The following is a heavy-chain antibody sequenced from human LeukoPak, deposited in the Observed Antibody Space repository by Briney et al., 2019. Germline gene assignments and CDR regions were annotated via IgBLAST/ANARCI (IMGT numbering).Heavy chain of an antibody. CDR3: AYCSSTSCYTRSNYYYYGMDV. J-gene: IGHJ6*02. Sequence: PGRSLRLSCAASGFTFSSYGMHWVRQAPGKGLERVAVIWYDGSNKYYADSVKGRFTISRDNSKNTLYLQMNSLRAEDTAVYYCAYCSSTSCYTRSNYYYYGMDVWGQGTTVTVSS. CDR1: GFTFSSYG. V-gene: IGHV3-33*01. CDR2: IWYDGSNK. D-gene: IGHD2-2*02.